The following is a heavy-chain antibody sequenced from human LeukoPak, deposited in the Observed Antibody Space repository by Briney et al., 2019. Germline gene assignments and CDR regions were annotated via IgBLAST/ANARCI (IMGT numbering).Heavy chain of an antibody. CDR1: GFTFSSYA. CDR2: ISSSGGTI. V-gene: IGHV3-48*04. CDR3: ARDRSSTVTTRIANPDY. Sequence: PGGSLRLSRAASGFTFSSYAMSWVRQAPGKGLEWVSYISSSGGTIYYADSVKGRFTISRDNAKNSLYLQMNSLRAEDTAVYYCARDRSSTVTTRIANPDYWGQGTLVTVSS. J-gene: IGHJ4*02. D-gene: IGHD4-17*01.